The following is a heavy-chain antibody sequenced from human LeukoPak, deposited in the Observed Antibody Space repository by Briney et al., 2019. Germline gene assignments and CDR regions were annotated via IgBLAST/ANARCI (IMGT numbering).Heavy chain of an antibody. CDR1: GGSISSSSYY. V-gene: IGHV4-61*01. CDR3: ARDLGQQLGDAFDI. CDR2: IYYSGST. Sequence: SETLSLTCTVSGGSISSSSYYWSWIRQPPGKGLEWIGYIYYSGSTNYNPSLKSRVTISVDTSKNQFSLKLSSVTAADTAVYYCARDLGQQLGDAFDIWGQGTMVTVSS. D-gene: IGHD6-13*01. J-gene: IGHJ3*02.